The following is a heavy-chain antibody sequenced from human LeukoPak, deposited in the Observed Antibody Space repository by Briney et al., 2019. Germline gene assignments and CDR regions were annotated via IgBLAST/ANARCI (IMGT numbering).Heavy chain of an antibody. D-gene: IGHD3-3*01. CDR3: ARAVRAHPPADF. CDR1: GFSFSSYW. V-gene: IGHV3-74*01. J-gene: IGHJ4*02. Sequence: GGSLRLSCAASGFSFSSYWMHWVRQAPGKGLVWVSHINSDGSSTTYADSVKGRSSISRDNAKNTLYLHLDSRRAEDTGVYYCARAVRAHPPADFWGQGTLVTVSS. CDR2: INSDGSST.